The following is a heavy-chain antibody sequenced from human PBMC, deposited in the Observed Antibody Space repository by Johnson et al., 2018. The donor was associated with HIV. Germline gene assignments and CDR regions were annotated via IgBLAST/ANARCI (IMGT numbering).Heavy chain of an antibody. Sequence: VQLVESGGGVVQPGGSLRLSCAASGFTFSSYGMHWVRQAPGKGLEWVAVISYDGSNKYYADSVKGRFTISRDNSKNTLYLQMNSLRAEDTAVYFCARDPCTGASCLPGAFDIWGQGTLVTVSS. D-gene: IGHD2-15*01. V-gene: IGHV3-30*19. CDR2: ISYDGSNK. CDR3: ARDPCTGASCLPGAFDI. CDR1: GFTFSSYG. J-gene: IGHJ3*02.